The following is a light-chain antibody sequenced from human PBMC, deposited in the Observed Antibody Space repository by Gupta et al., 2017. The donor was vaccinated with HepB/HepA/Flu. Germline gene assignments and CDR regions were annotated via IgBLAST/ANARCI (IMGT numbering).Light chain of an antibody. V-gene: IGKV3-20*01. CDR2: GAT. CDR1: QSVRSNY. Sequence: EIVLTQSPGPLSSPPGERATLSCRASQSVRSNYLAWYQQKPGQAPRLLIDGATSRASGTPDRFTGSGSGTDFTLTISRLEPEDFAVYCCQQYGSAPITFGQGTRLEIK. J-gene: IGKJ5*01. CDR3: QQYGSAPIT.